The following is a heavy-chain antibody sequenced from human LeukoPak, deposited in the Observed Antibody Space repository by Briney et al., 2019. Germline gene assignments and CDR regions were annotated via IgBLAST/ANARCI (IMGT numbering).Heavy chain of an antibody. CDR3: AKATPYDILTGRRRYYFDY. J-gene: IGHJ4*02. D-gene: IGHD3-9*01. V-gene: IGHV3-23*01. CDR1: GFTFSSYA. Sequence: GGSLRLSCAASGFTFSSYAMSWVRQAPGKGLEWVSAIRGSGGSTYYADSVKGRFTISRGNSKNTLYLQMNSLRAEDTAVYYCAKATPYDILTGRRRYYFDYWGQGTLVTVSS. CDR2: IRGSGGST.